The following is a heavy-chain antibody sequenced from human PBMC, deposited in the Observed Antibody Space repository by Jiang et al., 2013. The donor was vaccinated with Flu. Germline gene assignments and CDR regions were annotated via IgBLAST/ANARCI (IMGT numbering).Heavy chain of an antibody. CDR3: ARDSSGYYYGVDY. J-gene: IGHJ4*02. CDR1: GGSFSGYY. V-gene: IGHV4-34*01. CDR2: INHSGST. D-gene: IGHD3-22*01. Sequence: VLLKPSETLSLTCAVYGGSFSGYYWSWIRQPPGKGLEWIGEINHSGSTNYNPSLKSRVTISVDTSKNQFSLKLSSVTAADTAVYYCARDSSGYYYGVDYWGQGTLVTVSS.